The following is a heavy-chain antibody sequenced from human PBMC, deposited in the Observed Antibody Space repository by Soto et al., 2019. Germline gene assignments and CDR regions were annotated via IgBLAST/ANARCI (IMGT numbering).Heavy chain of an antibody. J-gene: IGHJ4*02. CDR2: ISNSGSPT. D-gene: IGHD3-22*01. Sequence: GGSLRLSCAASGFTFSRFFMNWVRQAPGKGLEWVSFISNSGSPTYYADSVRGRFTISRDNAKNSLYLQMNSLRAEDTAVSYSAKYYYDTSGPFDYWGQGTLVTVSS. V-gene: IGHV3-48*01. CDR3: AKYYYDTSGPFDY. CDR1: GFTFSRFF.